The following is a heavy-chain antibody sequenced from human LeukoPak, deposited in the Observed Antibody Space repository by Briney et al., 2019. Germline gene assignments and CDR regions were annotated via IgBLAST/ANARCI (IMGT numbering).Heavy chain of an antibody. J-gene: IGHJ1*01. V-gene: IGHV3-23*01. Sequence: PGGSLRLSCAASGFSFSSYAMSWVRQAPGKGLEWVSAISGSGGSTYYADSVKGRFTISRDNSKNTLYLQMNSLRAEDTAVYYCAKDPFSPVRGGPQYFQHWGQGTLVTVSS. CDR1: GFSFSSYA. CDR2: ISGSGGST. D-gene: IGHD4-17*01. CDR3: AKDPFSPVRGGPQYFQH.